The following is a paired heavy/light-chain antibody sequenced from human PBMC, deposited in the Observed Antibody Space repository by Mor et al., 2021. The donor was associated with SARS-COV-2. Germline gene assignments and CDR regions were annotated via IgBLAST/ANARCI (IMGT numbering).Heavy chain of an antibody. V-gene: IGHV3-33*01. D-gene: IGHD6-13*01. CDR3: ARSPGIAAAARMHYFDY. CDR1: GFTFSNYG. Sequence: QVQLVESGGGVVQPGRSLRLSCAASGFTFSNYGMHWVRQAPGKGLEWVAVIWYDGSKTYYEDSVKGRFTISRDNSKNTLYLQMNSLRAEDTAVYYCARSPGIAAAARMHYFDYWGQGTLVTVSS. J-gene: IGHJ4*02. CDR2: IWYDGSKT.
Light chain of an antibody. CDR3: QQYYNTLIT. CDR2: WAS. Sequence: DIVMTQSPDSLAVSLGERATINCKSSQSVLYSSNNKNYLAWYQQKPGQPPKLLIYWASTRESGVPDRFSGSGSGTDFTLTISSLQAEDVAVYYCQQYYNTLITFGQGTRLEIK. CDR1: QSVLYSSNNKNY. V-gene: IGKV4-1*01. J-gene: IGKJ5*01.